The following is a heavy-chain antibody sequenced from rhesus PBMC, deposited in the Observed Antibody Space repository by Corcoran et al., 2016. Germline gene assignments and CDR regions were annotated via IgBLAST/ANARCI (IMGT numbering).Heavy chain of an antibody. Sequence: QVQLQESGPGLVKPSETLSLTCTVSGGSISGYYNWNWIRQSPGKGLEWIGAVYRSTARTHYNPSHKGRFTISKDTSKTQFSLGLTSVTAADTAVYYCARQGYTDHLGGLDSWGQGVVVTVSS. CDR3: ARQGYTDHLGGLDS. CDR2: VYRSTART. CDR1: GGSISGYYN. V-gene: IGHV4-143*01. D-gene: IGHD2-39*02. J-gene: IGHJ6*01.